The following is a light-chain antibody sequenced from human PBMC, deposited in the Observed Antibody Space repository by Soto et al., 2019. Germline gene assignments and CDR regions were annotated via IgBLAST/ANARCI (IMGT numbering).Light chain of an antibody. J-gene: IGKJ2*01. V-gene: IGKV3-20*01. CDR1: QSVSSSY. CDR3: QQYGSSPRT. Sequence: EIVLTQSPGTLSLSPGERATLSCRASQSVSSSYLAWYQQKPGQAPRLLIYGASSRATGIPDRFSGSGSGTDFTLTISRLEPEDFAVXYCQQYGSSPRTFGQGTKLEIK. CDR2: GAS.